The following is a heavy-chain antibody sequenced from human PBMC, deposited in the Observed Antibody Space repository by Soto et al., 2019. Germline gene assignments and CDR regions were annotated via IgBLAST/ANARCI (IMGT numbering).Heavy chain of an antibody. V-gene: IGHV3-23*01. CDR2: ISGSGDTT. D-gene: IGHD3-10*01. CDR1: GGSISSSN. J-gene: IGHJ6*02. Sequence: SSETLSLTCAVSGGSISSSNWWSWVRQPPGKGLEWVSVISGSGDTTYHADSVSGRFAISRDNSKNTVYLQMSSLRTEDTAIYWCAKGVRGIIIRQGMDVWGQGTTVTVSS. CDR3: AKGVRGIIIRQGMDV.